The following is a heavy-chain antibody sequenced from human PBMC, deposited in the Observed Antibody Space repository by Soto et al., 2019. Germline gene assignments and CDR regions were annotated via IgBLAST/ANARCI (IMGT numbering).Heavy chain of an antibody. CDR1: GGSISSGGYY. D-gene: IGHD4-4*01. CDR3: ATEDDYNNYFGN. V-gene: IGHV4-31*03. J-gene: IGHJ4*02. Sequence: SETLSLTCTVSGGSISSGGYYWDWIRQHPGKGLEWIGYISSSGSTYYNPSLRSRVTISVDTSKNQFSLRLNSVTAADTAVYYCATEDDYNNYFGNWGQGTLVTVSS. CDR2: ISSSGST.